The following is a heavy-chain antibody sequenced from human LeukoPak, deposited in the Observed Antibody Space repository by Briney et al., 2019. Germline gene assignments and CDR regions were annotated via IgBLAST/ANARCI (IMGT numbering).Heavy chain of an antibody. D-gene: IGHD2-8*02. CDR2: ISSNGGST. CDR1: GFTFSSYA. Sequence: GGSLRLSCAASGFTFSSYAMHWVRQAPGKGLEYVSAISSNGGSTYYANSVKGRFTISRDNSKNTLYLQMGSLRAADMAVYYCARDRSMVTTLGVYYFDYWGQGTLVTVSS. J-gene: IGHJ4*02. CDR3: ARDRSMVTTLGVYYFDY. V-gene: IGHV3-64*01.